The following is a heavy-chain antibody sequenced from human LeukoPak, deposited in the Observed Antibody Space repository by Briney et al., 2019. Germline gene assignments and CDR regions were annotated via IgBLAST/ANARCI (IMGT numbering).Heavy chain of an antibody. Sequence: SETLSLTCTVSGGSINSFYWGWIRQPPGKGLDWIGYIYYSGSTNYNPSLKSRVTISVDTSKNQFSLNLSSVTAADTAVYFCARAQYYYDSSGYADYWGQGTLVTVSS. CDR1: GGSINSFY. CDR3: ARAQYYYDSSGYADY. J-gene: IGHJ4*02. D-gene: IGHD3-22*01. V-gene: IGHV4-59*01. CDR2: IYYSGST.